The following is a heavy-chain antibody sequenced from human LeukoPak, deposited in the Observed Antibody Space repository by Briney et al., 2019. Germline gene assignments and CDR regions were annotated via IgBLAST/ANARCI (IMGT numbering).Heavy chain of an antibody. CDR1: GYTFTGYY. CDR3: ARVTSSSWDFDY. CDR2: INPNSGGT. Sequence: ASVKVSRKASGYTFTGYYMHWVRQAPGQGLEWMGRINPNSGGTNYAQKFQGRVTMTRDTSISTAYMELSRLRSDDTAVYYCARVTSSSWDFDYWGQGTLVTVSS. D-gene: IGHD6-13*01. J-gene: IGHJ4*02. V-gene: IGHV1-2*06.